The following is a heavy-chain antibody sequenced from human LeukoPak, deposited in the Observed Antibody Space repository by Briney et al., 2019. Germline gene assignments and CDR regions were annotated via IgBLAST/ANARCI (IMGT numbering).Heavy chain of an antibody. CDR1: GGSISSYY. V-gene: IGHV4-4*07. CDR2: MYISGTT. Sequence: SETLSLTRSVSGGSISSYYWSWIRQPAGKGLEWIGRMYISGTTNYNPSLKSRVTMSLDTSNNQFSLRLSSVTAADTAVYYCARVLNWFDPWGQGTLVTVSS. CDR3: ARVLNWFDP. J-gene: IGHJ5*02.